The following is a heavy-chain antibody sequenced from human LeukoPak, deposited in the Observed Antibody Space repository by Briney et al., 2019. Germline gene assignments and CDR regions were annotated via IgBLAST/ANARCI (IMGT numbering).Heavy chain of an antibody. J-gene: IGHJ3*02. CDR3: AKDRVGASPHDAFDI. D-gene: IGHD1-26*01. CDR2: ITGSGGTT. Sequence: GGTLRLSCAASGFTFSSYAMSWVRQAPGKRLEWVSAITGSGGTTYYADSVKGRFTISRDNSKNTLYLQMNSLRAEDTALYYCAKDRVGASPHDAFDIWGQGTMVTVSS. CDR1: GFTFSSYA. V-gene: IGHV3-23*01.